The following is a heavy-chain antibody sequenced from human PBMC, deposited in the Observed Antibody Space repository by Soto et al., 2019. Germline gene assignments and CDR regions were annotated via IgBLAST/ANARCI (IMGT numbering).Heavy chain of an antibody. V-gene: IGHV3-64*01. CDR2: ISSNGGST. J-gene: IGHJ6*03. CDR3: ARLETDYYYMDV. CDR1: GFTFSSYA. Sequence: PGGSLRLSCAASGFTFSSYAMHWVRQAPGKGLEYVSAISSNGGSTYYANSVKGRFTISRDNSKNTLYLQMGSLRAEDMAVYYCARLETDYYYMDVWGKGTTVTVSS.